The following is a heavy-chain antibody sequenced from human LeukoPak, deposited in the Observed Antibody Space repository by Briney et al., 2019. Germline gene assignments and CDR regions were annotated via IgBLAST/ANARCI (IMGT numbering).Heavy chain of an antibody. CDR2: ISAYNGNT. CDR1: GYTFTSYG. J-gene: IGHJ6*02. Sequence: GASVKVSCKASGYTFTSYGISWVRQAPGQGLEWMGWISAYNGNTNYAQKLQGRVTMTTDTSTSTAYMELRSLRSDDTAVYYCARDGRASSSPDYYYYYGMDVWGQGTTVTVS. D-gene: IGHD6-13*01. V-gene: IGHV1-18*01. CDR3: ARDGRASSSPDYYYYYGMDV.